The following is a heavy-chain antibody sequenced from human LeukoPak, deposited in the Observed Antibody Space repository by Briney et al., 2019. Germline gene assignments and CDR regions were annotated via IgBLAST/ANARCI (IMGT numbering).Heavy chain of an antibody. CDR1: GFTFSSYA. D-gene: IGHD3-9*01. CDR2: ISGSGGST. J-gene: IGHJ4*02. CDR3: AKDQEKLRYFDWLEGY. V-gene: IGHV3-23*01. Sequence: GGSLRLSCAASGFTFSSYAMSWVRQAPGKGLEWVSAISGSGGSTYYADSVKGRFTISRDNSKNTLYLQMNSLRAEDTAVYYCAKDQEKLRYFDWLEGYWGQGTLVTVSS.